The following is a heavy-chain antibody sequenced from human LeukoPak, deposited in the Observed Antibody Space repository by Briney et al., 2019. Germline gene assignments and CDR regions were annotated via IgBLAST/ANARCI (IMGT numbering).Heavy chain of an antibody. CDR3: ARGKYYYDSSGYYSSPVFDI. CDR1: GYTFTSYV. J-gene: IGHJ3*02. Sequence: ASVKVSCKASGYTFTSYVMHWVRQAPGQRLEWMGWINAGNGNTKYSQEFQGRVTITRDTSASTAYMELSSLRSEDTAVYYCARGKYYYDSSGYYSSPVFDIWGQGTMVTVSS. CDR2: INAGNGNT. D-gene: IGHD3-22*01. V-gene: IGHV1-3*03.